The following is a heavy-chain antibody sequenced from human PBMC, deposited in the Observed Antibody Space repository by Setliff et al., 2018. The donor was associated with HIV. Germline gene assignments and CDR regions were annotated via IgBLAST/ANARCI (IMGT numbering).Heavy chain of an antibody. J-gene: IGHJ6*03. V-gene: IGHV4-39*01. CDR1: GGSISTSRYY. CDR2: INYRGNT. CDR3: SSLDGSESPYIYYYMDV. Sequence: KTSETLSLTCTVSGGSISTSRYYWGWIRQPPGKGLEWIGSINYRGNTYYNPSLKSRAAVSVDTSKNQIPLKLSSVTAADTAVYYCSSLDGSESPYIYYYMDVWGKGTAVTVSS. D-gene: IGHD3-10*01.